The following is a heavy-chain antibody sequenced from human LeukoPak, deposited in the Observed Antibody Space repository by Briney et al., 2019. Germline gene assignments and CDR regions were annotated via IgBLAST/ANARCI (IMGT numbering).Heavy chain of an antibody. CDR3: ALSTVATEAFDI. Sequence: ASVKVSCKASGYTFTGHHMYWVRQAPGQGLEWMGWINPNSGGTNFVQKFQGRVTMTRDTSISTAYMELSSLRSDDTAAYYCALSTVATEAFDIWGQGTMVTVSS. D-gene: IGHD4-17*01. V-gene: IGHV1-2*02. J-gene: IGHJ3*02. CDR1: GYTFTGHH. CDR2: INPNSGGT.